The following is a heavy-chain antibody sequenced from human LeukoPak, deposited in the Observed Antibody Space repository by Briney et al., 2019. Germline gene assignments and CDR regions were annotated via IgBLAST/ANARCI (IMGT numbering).Heavy chain of an antibody. CDR2: FDPEDGET. D-gene: IGHD5-18*01. Sequence: ASVKVSCKVSGYTLTELSMHWVRQAPGKGLEWMGGFDPEDGETIYAQKFQGRVTMTGDTSTDTAYMELSSLRSEDTAVYYCATERDTAMVDYWGQGTLVTVSS. V-gene: IGHV1-24*01. CDR3: ATERDTAMVDY. J-gene: IGHJ4*02. CDR1: GYTLTELS.